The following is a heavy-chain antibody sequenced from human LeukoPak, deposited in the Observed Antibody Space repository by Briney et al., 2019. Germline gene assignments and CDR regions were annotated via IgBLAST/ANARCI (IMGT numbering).Heavy chain of an antibody. CDR1: GYTFTDYY. V-gene: IGHV1-2*02. CDR3: ARVRRATYNWFDP. J-gene: IGHJ5*02. CDR2: INPNSGGT. Sequence: ASVKVSCKASGYTFTDYYMHWVRQAPGQGLEWMGWINPNSGGTNYAQKFQGRVTMTRDTSISTAYMELSRLRSDDTAVYYCARVRRATYNWFDPWGQGTLVTVSS.